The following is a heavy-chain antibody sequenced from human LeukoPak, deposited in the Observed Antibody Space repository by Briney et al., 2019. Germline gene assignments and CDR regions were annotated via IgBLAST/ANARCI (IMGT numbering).Heavy chain of an antibody. J-gene: IGHJ6*02. V-gene: IGHV1-24*01. CDR3: ATDVRGHGMDV. D-gene: IGHD3-10*02. Sequence: ASVNVSCMVSGYTLTELSMHWVRQAPGKGLEWMGGFDPEDGETIYAQKLQGRVTMTEDTSTDTAYMELSSLRSEDTAVYYCATDVRGHGMDVWGQGTTVTVSS. CDR2: FDPEDGET. CDR1: GYTLTELS.